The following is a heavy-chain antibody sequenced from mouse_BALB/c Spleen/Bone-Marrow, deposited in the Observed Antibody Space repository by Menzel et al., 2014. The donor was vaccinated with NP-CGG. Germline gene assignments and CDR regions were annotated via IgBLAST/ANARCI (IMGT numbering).Heavy chain of an antibody. J-gene: IGHJ1*01. Sequence: EVKLMESGGGLVKPGGSLKLSCAASGFTFSSYAMSWVRQTPEKRLEWVASISSGGSTYYPDSVKGRFTISRDNARNILYLQMSSLRSEDTAMYYCARGDYYGSSFYWYFDVWGAGTTVTVSP. CDR2: ISSGGST. CDR1: GFTFSSYA. D-gene: IGHD1-1*01. V-gene: IGHV5-6-5*01. CDR3: ARGDYYGSSFYWYFDV.